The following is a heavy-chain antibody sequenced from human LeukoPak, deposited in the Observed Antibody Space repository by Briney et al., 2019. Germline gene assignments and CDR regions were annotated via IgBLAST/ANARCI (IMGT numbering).Heavy chain of an antibody. CDR1: GFTFSSYG. D-gene: IGHD3-22*01. CDR2: IWYDGSNK. Sequence: GGSLRLSCAASGFTFSSYGMHWVRQAPGKGPEWVAVIWYDGSNKYYADSVKGRFTISRDNSKNTLYLQMNSLRAEDTAVYYCAKDGVDSSLDFDYWGQGTLVTVSS. V-gene: IGHV3-33*06. J-gene: IGHJ4*02. CDR3: AKDGVDSSLDFDY.